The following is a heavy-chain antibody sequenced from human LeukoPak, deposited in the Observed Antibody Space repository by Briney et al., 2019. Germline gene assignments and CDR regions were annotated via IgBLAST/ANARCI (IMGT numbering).Heavy chain of an antibody. Sequence: GGSLRLSCAASGFTFSSYGMHWVRQAPGKGLEWVAVISVDGSNEYYADSVKGRFTISRDNSKSTLYLQMNSLRPEDTAVYYCAKAIWVAATSSWFCLDYWGQGTLVTVSS. D-gene: IGHD3-10*01. CDR3: AKAIWVAATSSWFCLDY. V-gene: IGHV3-30*18. CDR1: GFTFSSYG. CDR2: ISVDGSNE. J-gene: IGHJ4*02.